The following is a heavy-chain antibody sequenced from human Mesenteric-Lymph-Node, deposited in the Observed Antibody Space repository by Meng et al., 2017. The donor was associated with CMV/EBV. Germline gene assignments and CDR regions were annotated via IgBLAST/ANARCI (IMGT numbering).Heavy chain of an antibody. CDR2: IYYIGST. D-gene: IGHD6-19*01. CDR1: GGSMSSFY. J-gene: IGHJ6*02. Sequence: SETLSLTCSVSGGSMSSFYWSWIRQPPGKGLEWIGYIYYIGSTNYTPSLKSRVTISIDTSKNQFSLKLSSVTAADTAVYYCARGSIAVAGHQYYYYYYGMDVWGQGTTVTVSS. V-gene: IGHV4-59*01. CDR3: ARGSIAVAGHQYYYYYYGMDV.